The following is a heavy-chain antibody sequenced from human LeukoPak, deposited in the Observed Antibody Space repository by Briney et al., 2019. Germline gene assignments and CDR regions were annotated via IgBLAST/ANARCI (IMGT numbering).Heavy chain of an antibody. J-gene: IGHJ5*02. Sequence: GGSLRLSCAASGFTFSSYAMHWVRQAPGKGLEWVAVISYDGSNKYYADSVKGRFTISRDNSKNTLYLQMNSLRAEDTAVYYCAKDRWFDPWGQGTLVTVSS. CDR3: AKDRWFDP. V-gene: IGHV3-30*04. CDR2: ISYDGSNK. CDR1: GFTFSSYA.